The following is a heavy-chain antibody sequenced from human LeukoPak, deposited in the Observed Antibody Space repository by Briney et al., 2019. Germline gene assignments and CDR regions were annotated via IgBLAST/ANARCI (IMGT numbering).Heavy chain of an antibody. V-gene: IGHV3-21*01. CDR1: GFTFSSYS. CDR3: AREGYDYFGYYYYGMDV. D-gene: IGHD5-12*01. CDR2: ISSSSSYI. J-gene: IGHJ6*04. Sequence: PGGSLRLSCAASGFTFSSYSMNWLRQAPGKGLEWVSSISSSSSYIYYADPVKGRFTISRDNAKNSLYLQMNSLRAEDTAVYYCAREGYDYFGYYYYGMDVWGKGTTVTVSS.